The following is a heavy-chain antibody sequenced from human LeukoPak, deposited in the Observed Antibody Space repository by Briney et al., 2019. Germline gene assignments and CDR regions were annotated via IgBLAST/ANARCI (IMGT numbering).Heavy chain of an antibody. CDR1: GDSITSCHW. Sequence: SETLSLTCTVSGDSITSCHWWSWIRQSPGKGLEWIGNTYHSDYTNYNPSLKGRATISVDKSKNQLSLKVISVTAADTAMYYCARDSKSTADAFDIWGQGTMVTVSS. CDR2: TYHSDYT. CDR3: ARDSKSTADAFDI. V-gene: IGHV4-4*02. D-gene: IGHD5/OR15-5a*01. J-gene: IGHJ3*02.